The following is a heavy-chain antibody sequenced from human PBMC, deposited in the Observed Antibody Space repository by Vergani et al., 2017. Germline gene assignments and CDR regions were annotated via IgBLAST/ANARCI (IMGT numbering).Heavy chain of an antibody. CDR3: ARDFLTRVTTLDYYYMGV. V-gene: IGHV3-30*03. J-gene: IGHJ6*03. CDR2: ISYDGNKK. D-gene: IGHD1-1*01. Sequence: QVQLVESGGGEVQPGRSLRLSCSAAGFPFSDSGVHWVRQAPGKGLEWVSVISYDGNKKNYADSVKGRFTISRDNSKNTLYLEMNPLRAEDTAVYYCARDFLTRVTTLDYYYMGVWGKGTTVTVSS. CDR1: GFPFSDSG.